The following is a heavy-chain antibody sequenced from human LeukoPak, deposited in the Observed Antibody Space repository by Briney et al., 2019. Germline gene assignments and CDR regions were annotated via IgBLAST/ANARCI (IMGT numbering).Heavy chain of an antibody. Sequence: PGASVKVSCKASGYTFTGYYMHWVRQAPGQGLEWMGWINPNSGGTNYAQKFQGRVTMTRDMSISTAYMELSRLRSDDTAVYYCARDPPYSNYASYYFDYWGQGTLVTVSS. CDR3: ARDPPYSNYASYYFDY. J-gene: IGHJ4*02. V-gene: IGHV1-2*02. CDR1: GYTFTGYY. D-gene: IGHD4-11*01. CDR2: INPNSGGT.